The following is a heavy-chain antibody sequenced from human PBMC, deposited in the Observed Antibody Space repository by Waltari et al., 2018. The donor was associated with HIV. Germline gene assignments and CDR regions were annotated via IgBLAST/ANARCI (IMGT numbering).Heavy chain of an antibody. Sequence: EVVLMASGGGLVQPGGSLRLSCAASGFSLSRCWMAWVSQIPGKGLEWVANISPNGNERYYLESVQGRFNVSRDNGKKYLFLQMDSLTAEDTAIYYCAREAVSTVFEDWGQGTLVTVSS. V-gene: IGHV3-7*03. D-gene: IGHD4-17*01. CDR2: ISPNGNER. CDR1: GFSLSRCW. J-gene: IGHJ4*02. CDR3: AREAVSTVFED.